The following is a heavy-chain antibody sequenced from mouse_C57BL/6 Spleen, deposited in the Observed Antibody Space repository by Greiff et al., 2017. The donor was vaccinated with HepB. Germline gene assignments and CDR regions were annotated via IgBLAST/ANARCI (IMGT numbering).Heavy chain of an antibody. CDR3: ASRYTTVVSPDFDY. CDR2: IDPSDSYT. Sequence: VQLQQPGAELVMPGASVKLSCKASGYTFTSYWMHWVKQRPGQGLEWIGEIDPSDSYTNYNQKFKGKSTLTVEKSSSTAYMQICSLTSESSAVYYYASRYTTVVSPDFDYWGQGTTLTVSS. CDR1: GYTFTSYW. D-gene: IGHD1-1*01. V-gene: IGHV1-69*01. J-gene: IGHJ2*01.